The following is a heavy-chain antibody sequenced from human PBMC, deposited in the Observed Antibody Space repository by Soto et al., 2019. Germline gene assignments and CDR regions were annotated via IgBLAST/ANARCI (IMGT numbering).Heavy chain of an antibody. D-gene: IGHD2-2*01. V-gene: IGHV1-46*01. CDR1: GYTFTGYY. J-gene: IGHJ5*02. CDR2: INPSDGST. Sequence: GASVKVSCKASGYTFTGYYMHWVRQAPGQGLEWMGWINPSDGSTSYTQKFKGRVTMTRDTSTSTVHMELSSLRSEDTAVYYCATSHCTTASCHWETWFDPWGQGTLVTVSS. CDR3: ATSHCTTASCHWETWFDP.